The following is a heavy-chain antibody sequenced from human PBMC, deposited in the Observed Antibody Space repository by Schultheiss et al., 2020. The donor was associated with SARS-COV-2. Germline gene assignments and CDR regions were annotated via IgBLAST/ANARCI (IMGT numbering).Heavy chain of an antibody. CDR2: ISHSGNT. V-gene: IGHV4-59*04. Sequence: SQTLSLTCTVSSGSISPFYWNWIRQSPGKGLEWIGTISHSGNTFYNPSLKSRVTISIDRSNNQFSLKLSSVTAADTAVYYCAALYDYGDYFSAFDIWGQGTMVTVSS. CDR1: SGSISPFY. J-gene: IGHJ3*02. D-gene: IGHD4-17*01. CDR3: AALYDYGDYFSAFDI.